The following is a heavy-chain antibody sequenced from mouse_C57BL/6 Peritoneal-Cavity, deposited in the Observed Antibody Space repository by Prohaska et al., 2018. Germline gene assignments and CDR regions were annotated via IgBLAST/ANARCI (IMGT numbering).Heavy chain of an antibody. CDR3: ASPNWDWYFDV. Sequence: EVKLLQSGGGLVQPGGSLKLSCAASGIDFSRYWMSWVRRAPGKGLEWIGEINPVSSTINYAPSLKDKFIISRDNAKNTLYLQMSKVRSEDTALYYCASPNWDWYFDVWGTGTTVTVSA. CDR2: INPVSSTI. V-gene: IGHV4-1*01. D-gene: IGHD4-1*01. CDR1: GIDFSRYW. J-gene: IGHJ1*03.